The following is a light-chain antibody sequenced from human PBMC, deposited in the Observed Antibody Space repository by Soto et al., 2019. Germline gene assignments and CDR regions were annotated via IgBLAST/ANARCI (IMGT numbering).Light chain of an antibody. Sequence: EIVMTQSPATLSVSPGERATLSCRASQSISSSLGWYQQKPGQAPRLLIYDASSRATGVPARFSGSGSGTDFTLTISSLEPEDVAVYYCQQRTTWPLTFGGGTKVEIK. V-gene: IGKV3-11*01. CDR2: DAS. CDR1: QSISSS. CDR3: QQRTTWPLT. J-gene: IGKJ4*01.